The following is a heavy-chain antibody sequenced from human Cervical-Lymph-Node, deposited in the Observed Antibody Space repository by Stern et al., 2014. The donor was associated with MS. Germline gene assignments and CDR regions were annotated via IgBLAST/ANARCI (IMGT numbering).Heavy chain of an antibody. CDR1: GFTVSRDY. CDR2: ITNGGST. Sequence: VQLVESGGCVIQPGGSLRLSCTASGFTVSRDYMTWVRQAPGKGLEWVPLITNGGSTFYTDSVKGRFTISRDDSKNTVYLHMTSLRAEDTAMYYCARDTSSPERSDWWGQGTLVTVSS. D-gene: IGHD1-1*01. V-gene: IGHV3-53*01. J-gene: IGHJ4*02. CDR3: ARDTSSPERSDW.